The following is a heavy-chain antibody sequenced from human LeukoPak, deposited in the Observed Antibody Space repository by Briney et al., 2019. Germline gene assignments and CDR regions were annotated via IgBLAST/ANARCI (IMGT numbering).Heavy chain of an antibody. Sequence: PGGSLRLSCAASGFTFSSYWMSWVRQAPGKGLEWVANIKQDGSEKYYVDSVKGRFTISRDNAKNSLYLQMNSLRAEDTAVHYCALRYSSSSPFHSPFDYWGQGTLVTVSS. V-gene: IGHV3-7*01. D-gene: IGHD6-6*01. CDR2: IKQDGSEK. J-gene: IGHJ4*02. CDR3: ALRYSSSSPFHSPFDY. CDR1: GFTFSSYW.